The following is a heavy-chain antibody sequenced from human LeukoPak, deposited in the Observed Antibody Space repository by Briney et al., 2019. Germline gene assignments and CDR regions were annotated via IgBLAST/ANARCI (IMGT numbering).Heavy chain of an antibody. Sequence: GESLKISCKGSGYSFTSYWIGWVRQMPGKGLEWMGIIYPGDSDTRYSPSFQGQVTISADKSISTAYLQWSSLKASDTAMYYCARQPRLRVRSGRYNWFDPWGQGTLVTVSS. V-gene: IGHV5-51*01. CDR1: GYSFTSYW. CDR3: ARQPRLRVRSGRYNWFDP. J-gene: IGHJ5*02. CDR2: IYPGDSDT. D-gene: IGHD6-19*01.